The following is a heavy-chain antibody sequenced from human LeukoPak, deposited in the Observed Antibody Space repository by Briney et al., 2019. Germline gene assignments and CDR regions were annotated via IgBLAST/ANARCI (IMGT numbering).Heavy chain of an antibody. CDR2: ISGSGGTT. CDR1: GFTFSSYA. Sequence: GGSLRRSCAASGFTFSSYAMSWVRQAPGKGLQWVSRISGSGGTTYFADSVKGRFTISRDNSKNTVYLQMNSLRAEDTAVYYCAKDLYSSSWFWEGYWGPGTLVTVSS. CDR3: AKDLYSSSWFWEGY. D-gene: IGHD6-13*01. V-gene: IGHV3-23*01. J-gene: IGHJ4*02.